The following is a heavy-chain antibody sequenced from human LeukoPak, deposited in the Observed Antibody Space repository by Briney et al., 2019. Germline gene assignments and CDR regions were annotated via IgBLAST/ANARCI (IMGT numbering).Heavy chain of an antibody. J-gene: IGHJ6*03. CDR1: GGSFSGYY. D-gene: IGHD1-26*01. CDR3: ARLDSGSYYIYYYYYMDV. V-gene: IGHV4-34*01. CDR2: INHSGST. Sequence: PSETLSLTCAVYGGSFSGYYWSWIRQPPGKGLEWIGEINHSGSTNYNPSLKSRVTISVDTSKNQFSLKLSSVTAADTAVYYCARLDSGSYYIYYYYYMDVWGKGTTVTVSS.